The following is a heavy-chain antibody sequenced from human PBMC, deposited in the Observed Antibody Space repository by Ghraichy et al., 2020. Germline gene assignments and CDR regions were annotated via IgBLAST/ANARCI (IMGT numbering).Heavy chain of an antibody. CDR3: AKYGIAAAGTPHYYGMDV. V-gene: IGHV3-23*01. CDR1: GLSFSGYA. J-gene: IGHJ6*02. CDR2: VSGSGGTT. D-gene: IGHD6-13*01. Sequence: GGSLRLSCAASGLSFSGYAMSWVRQAPGKGLECVSSVSGSGGTTYDADSVKGRFTISRDNSKNTLYLEMNSLRAEDTAVYYCAKYGIAAAGTPHYYGMDVWGQGTTVTVSS.